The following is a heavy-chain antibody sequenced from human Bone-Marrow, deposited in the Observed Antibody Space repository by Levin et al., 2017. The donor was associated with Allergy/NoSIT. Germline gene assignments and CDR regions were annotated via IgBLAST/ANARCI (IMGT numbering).Heavy chain of an antibody. Sequence: GGSLRLSCAASGFTFSSYGMHWVRQAPGKGLEWVAVISYDGSNKYYADSVKGRFTISRDNSKNTLYLQMNSLRAEDTAVYYCAKGSSDINWNDTSNNWFDPWGQGTLVTVSS. J-gene: IGHJ5*02. D-gene: IGHD1-20*01. CDR3: AKGSSDINWNDTSNNWFDP. V-gene: IGHV3-30*18. CDR1: GFTFSSYG. CDR2: ISYDGSNK.